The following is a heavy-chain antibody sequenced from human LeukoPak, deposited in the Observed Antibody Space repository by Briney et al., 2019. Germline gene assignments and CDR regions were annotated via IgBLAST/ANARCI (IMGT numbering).Heavy chain of an antibody. CDR2: IYYGGST. CDR3: ARDGLQSPYYYYGMDV. D-gene: IGHD4-11*01. CDR1: GVSISSYY. V-gene: IGHV4-59*12. J-gene: IGHJ6*02. Sequence: SETLSLTCTVSGVSISSYYWSWIRQPPGKGLEWIGYIYYGGSTNCNPSLKSRVTISVVTSKNQFSLKLSSVTAADTAVCYCARDGLQSPYYYYGMDVWGQGTTVTVSS.